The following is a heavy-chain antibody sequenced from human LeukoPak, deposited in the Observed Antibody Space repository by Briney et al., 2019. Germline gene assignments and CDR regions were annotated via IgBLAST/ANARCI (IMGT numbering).Heavy chain of an antibody. D-gene: IGHD2/OR15-2a*01. J-gene: IGHJ4*02. CDR1: GYTFTSYG. Sequence: SVKVSCKASGYTFTSYGISWVRQAPGQGLEWMGGIIPIFGTANYAQKFQGRVTITTDESTSTAYMELSSLRSEDTAVYYCAREGDYPFHFDYWGQGTLVTVSS. CDR3: AREGDYPFHFDY. V-gene: IGHV1-69*05. CDR2: IIPIFGTA.